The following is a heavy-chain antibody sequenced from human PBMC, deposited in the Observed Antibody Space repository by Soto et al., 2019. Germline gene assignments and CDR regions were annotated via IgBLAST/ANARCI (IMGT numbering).Heavy chain of an antibody. CDR3: ARVTTYYYYCGMDV. D-gene: IGHD4-17*01. CDR2: IYYSGST. V-gene: IGHV4-39*01. J-gene: IGHJ6*02. Sequence: PSETLSLTCTVSGGSISSSSYYWGWIRQPPGKGLEWIGSIYYSGSTYYNPSLKSRVTISVDTSKNQFSLKLSSVTAADTAVYYCARVTTYYYYCGMDVWGQGTTVTVSS. CDR1: GGSISSSSYY.